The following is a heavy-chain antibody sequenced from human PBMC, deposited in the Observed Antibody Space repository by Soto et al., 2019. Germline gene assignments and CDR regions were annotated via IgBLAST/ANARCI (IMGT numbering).Heavy chain of an antibody. Sequence: PGGSLRLSCAASGFTFSSYAMSWVRQAPGKGLEWVSAISSSGRSTYYANSVKGRFTISRDNSKSTLYLQMDSLRAEDMAVYYCAREGLRSYYYYMDVWGKGTTVTVSS. D-gene: IGHD4-17*01. CDR2: ISSSGRST. CDR3: AREGLRSYYYYMDV. V-gene: IGHV3-23*01. CDR1: GFTFSSYA. J-gene: IGHJ6*03.